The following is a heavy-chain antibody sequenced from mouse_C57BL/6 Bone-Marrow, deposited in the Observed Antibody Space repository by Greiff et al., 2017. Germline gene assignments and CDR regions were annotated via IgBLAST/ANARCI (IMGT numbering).Heavy chain of an antibody. CDR1: GFTFSDYY. CDR3: ARSYYSNYEAMDY. V-gene: IGHV5-16*01. Sequence: DVHLVESEGGLVQPGSSMKLSCTASGFTFSDYYMAWVRQVPEKGLEWVANINYDGSSTYYLDSLKSRFIISRDNAKNILYLQMSSLKSEDTATYYCARSYYSNYEAMDYWGQGTSVTVSS. CDR2: INYDGSST. J-gene: IGHJ4*01. D-gene: IGHD2-5*01.